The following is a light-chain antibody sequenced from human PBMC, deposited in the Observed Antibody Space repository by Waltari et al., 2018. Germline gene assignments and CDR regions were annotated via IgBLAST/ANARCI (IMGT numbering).Light chain of an antibody. Sequence: EIVLTQSPATLSLSPGERATLSCRASQSVSSYLAGYQQKPGQAPRLLIYDASNSATGIPARFSVSWSGTDFTLTISSLEPEDFAVYYWQQRSNWPPYTFGQGTKLEIK. V-gene: IGKV3-11*01. CDR1: QSVSSY. CDR3: QQRSNWPPYT. CDR2: DAS. J-gene: IGKJ2*01.